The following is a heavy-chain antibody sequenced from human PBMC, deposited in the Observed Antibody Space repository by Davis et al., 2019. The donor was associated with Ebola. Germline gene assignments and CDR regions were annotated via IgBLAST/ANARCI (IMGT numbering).Heavy chain of an antibody. CDR2: ISSSSSYI. J-gene: IGHJ6*02. CDR3: ARDRETYYDFWSGYHTSLGMDV. V-gene: IGHV3-21*01. D-gene: IGHD3-3*01. Sequence: GESLKISCAASGFTFSGSAMHWVRQASGKGLEWVSSISSSSSYIYYADSVKGRFTLSRDNAKNSLYLQMNSLRAEDTAVYYCARDRETYYDFWSGYHTSLGMDVWGQGTTVTVSS. CDR1: GFTFSGSA.